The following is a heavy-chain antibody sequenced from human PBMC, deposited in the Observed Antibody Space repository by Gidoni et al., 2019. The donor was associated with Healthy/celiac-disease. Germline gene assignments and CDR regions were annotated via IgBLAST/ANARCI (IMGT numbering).Heavy chain of an antibody. CDR1: GVTFSSYH. J-gene: IGHJ5*02. V-gene: IGHV3-21*01. CDR3: ARRRLNWNGVDP. D-gene: IGHD1-20*01. CDR2: ISSSSSYI. Sequence: EVQLVESGGGLVKPGGSLRLSCAPSGVTFSSYHLNWVRQAPGKGLDWGSSISSSSSYIYYADSVKGRFTISRDNAKNSLYLQMNSLRAEDTAVYYCARRRLNWNGVDPWGQGTLVTVSS.